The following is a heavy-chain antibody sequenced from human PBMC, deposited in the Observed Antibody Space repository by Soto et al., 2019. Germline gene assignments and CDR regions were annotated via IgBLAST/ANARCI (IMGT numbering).Heavy chain of an antibody. J-gene: IGHJ6*02. CDR2: ISGSADST. CDR1: GFTFSSFA. V-gene: IGHV3-23*01. CDR3: AKTRGAMIYAISFYGMDV. Sequence: EVQLLESGGGLVQPGGSLRLSCAASGFTFSSFALNWVRQAPGKGLEWVSIISGSADSTLYAVSVKGRFTISRDNSTNMLYLQINSVRAAYTAVYYCAKTRGAMIYAISFYGMDVWGQGTTVTVSS. D-gene: IGHD2-8*01.